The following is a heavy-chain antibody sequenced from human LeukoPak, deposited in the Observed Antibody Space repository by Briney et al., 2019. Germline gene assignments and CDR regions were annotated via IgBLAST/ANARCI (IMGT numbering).Heavy chain of an antibody. V-gene: IGHV3-23*01. CDR2: ISGSGGST. D-gene: IGHD6-19*01. Sequence: GGSLRLSCAASGFTFSRYAMSWVRQAPGKGLEWVSVISGSGGSTYYADSVKGRFTISRDNSKNTLYLQMNSLRAEDTAVYYCAKGKDDSSGWYFFYWGQGTLVTVSS. CDR1: GFTFSRYA. CDR3: AKGKDDSSGWYFFY. J-gene: IGHJ4*02.